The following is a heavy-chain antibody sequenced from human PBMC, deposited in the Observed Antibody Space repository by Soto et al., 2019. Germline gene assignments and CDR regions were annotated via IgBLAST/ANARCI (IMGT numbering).Heavy chain of an antibody. CDR3: ARDQGDSSGYYPPAFDI. V-gene: IGHV1-46*01. D-gene: IGHD3-22*01. CDR2: INPSGGST. Sequence: QVQLVQSGAEVKKPGASVKVSCKASGYTFTSYYMHWVRQAPGQGLEWMGIINPSGGSTRYAQQFQGRVTMTRDTSTSTVYMELSSLRSEDTAVYYCARDQGDSSGYYPPAFDIWGQGTMVTVSS. CDR1: GYTFTSYY. J-gene: IGHJ3*02.